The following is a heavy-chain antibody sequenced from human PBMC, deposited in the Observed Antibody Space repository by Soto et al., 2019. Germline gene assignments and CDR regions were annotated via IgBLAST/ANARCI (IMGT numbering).Heavy chain of an antibody. CDR1: GGTFSSYA. CDR3: AGHYYDSSGYYGQNFDY. D-gene: IGHD3-22*01. CDR2: IIPIFVTA. V-gene: IGHV1-69*01. J-gene: IGHJ4*02. Sequence: QVQLVQSGAEVKKPGSSVKVSCKASGGTFSSYAISWVRQAPGQWLEWMGGIIPIFVTANYAQKFQGRVTITPDESTSTAYMELSSLRSEATAVYYCAGHYYDSSGYYGQNFDYWGQGTLVTVAS.